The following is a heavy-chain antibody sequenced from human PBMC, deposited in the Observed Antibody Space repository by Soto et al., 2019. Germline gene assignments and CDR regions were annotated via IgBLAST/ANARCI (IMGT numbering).Heavy chain of an antibody. V-gene: IGHV4-4*02. D-gene: IGHD1-1*01. Sequence: QVQLQESGPGLVKPSGTLSLTCAVSGGSISSSNWWSWVRQPPGKGLEWIGEIYPSGSTNDNPSLTSRVTISVDKSKNQFSLKLSSVTAADTAVYYCAREPGTAHLQPWYFDLWGRGTLVTVSS. J-gene: IGHJ2*01. CDR2: IYPSGST. CDR1: GGSISSSNW. CDR3: AREPGTAHLQPWYFDL.